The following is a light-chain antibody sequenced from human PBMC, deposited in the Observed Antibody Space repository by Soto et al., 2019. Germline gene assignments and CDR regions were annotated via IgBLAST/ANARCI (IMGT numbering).Light chain of an antibody. V-gene: IGLV2-14*01. CDR1: SSDVGNYNY. CDR2: NVN. CDR3: SSFTSSTTYV. J-gene: IGLJ1*01. Sequence: QSVLARSASVSGSPGQSITISCTGTSSDVGNYNYVSWYQQHPGEVPKLIIFNVNNRPSGVSNRFSGSKSGNTASLTISGLQAEDEADYYCSSFTSSTTYVFGTGTKVTVL.